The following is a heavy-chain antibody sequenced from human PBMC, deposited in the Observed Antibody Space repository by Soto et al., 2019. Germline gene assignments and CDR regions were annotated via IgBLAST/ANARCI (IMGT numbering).Heavy chain of an antibody. J-gene: IGHJ5*02. D-gene: IGHD2-2*01. V-gene: IGHV1-18*01. CDR3: ARGDIVGVPATPGWWFDP. CDR1: GYTFTSYG. Sequence: QVQLVQSGAEVKKPGASVKVSCKASGYTFTSYGISWVRQAPGQGLEWMGWISAYNGNTNYAQKLQGRVTMTTDTPTSTAYMELRSLRSDDTAVYYCARGDIVGVPATPGWWFDPWGQGTLVTVSS. CDR2: ISAYNGNT.